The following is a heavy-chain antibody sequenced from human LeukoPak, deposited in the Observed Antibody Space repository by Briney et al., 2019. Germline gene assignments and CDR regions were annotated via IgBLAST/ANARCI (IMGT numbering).Heavy chain of an antibody. CDR1: GFPFSSYG. D-gene: IGHD2-21*02. CDR3: ARVLGDDRDI. V-gene: IGHV3-30*02. J-gene: IGHJ3*02. Sequence: GSLLLSCAASGFPFSSYGMHWVRQAPGKGLEWVAFIRYDGSNKYYADSVKGRFTISRDNSKNTLYLQMNSLRAEDTAVYYCARVLGDDRDIWGQGTMVTVSS. CDR2: IRYDGSNK.